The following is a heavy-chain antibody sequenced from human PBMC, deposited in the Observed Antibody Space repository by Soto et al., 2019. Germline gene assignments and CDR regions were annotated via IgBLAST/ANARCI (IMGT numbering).Heavy chain of an antibody. CDR3: ARDVVYYEFWSGYCPYYFDY. J-gene: IGHJ4*02. Sequence: EVQLVESGGGLVKPGGSLRLSCAASGFTFSSYSMNWVRQAPGKGLEWVSSISSSSSYIYYADSVKGRFTISRDNAKNSLYLQMNSLRAEDTAVYYCARDVVYYEFWSGYCPYYFDYWGQGTLVTVSS. V-gene: IGHV3-21*01. D-gene: IGHD3-3*01. CDR1: GFTFSSYS. CDR2: ISSSSSYI.